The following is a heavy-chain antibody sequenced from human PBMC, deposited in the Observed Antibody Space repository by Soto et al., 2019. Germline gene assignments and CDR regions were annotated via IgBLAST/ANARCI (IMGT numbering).Heavy chain of an antibody. J-gene: IGHJ1*01. V-gene: IGHV2-5*02. CDR3: ARRYYDILTGYREYFQH. CDR2: IYWDDDK. Sequence: KESGPTLVKPTQTLTLTCTFSGFSLSTSGVGVGWIRQPPGKALEWLALIYWDDDKRYSPPLKSRLTITKDTSKNQVVLTMTNMDPVDTAPYYCARRYYDILTGYREYFQHWGQGTLDTVS. CDR1: GFSLSTSGVG. D-gene: IGHD3-9*01.